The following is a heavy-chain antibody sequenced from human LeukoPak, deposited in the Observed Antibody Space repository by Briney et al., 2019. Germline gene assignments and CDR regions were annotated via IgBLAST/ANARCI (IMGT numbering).Heavy chain of an antibody. Sequence: GASVKVSCKASGFTFTSSAMQWVRQARGQRLEWIGWIVVGSGNTNYAQKFQGRVTMTRNTSISTAYMELSSLRSEDTAVYYCARGWGYYDILTGSDVWGQGTTVTVSS. CDR1: GFTFTSSA. J-gene: IGHJ6*02. CDR3: ARGWGYYDILTGSDV. CDR2: IVVGSGNT. D-gene: IGHD3-9*01. V-gene: IGHV1-58*02.